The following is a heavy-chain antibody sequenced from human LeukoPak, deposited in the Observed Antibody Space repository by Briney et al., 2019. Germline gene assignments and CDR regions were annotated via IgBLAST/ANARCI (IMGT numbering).Heavy chain of an antibody. CDR2: IYYSGST. D-gene: IGHD3-22*01. J-gene: IGHJ3*02. CDR3: ARRDYYDSSGYLNDAFDI. CDR1: GGSISSYY. V-gene: IGHV4-59*01. Sequence: SETLSLTCTVSGGSISSYYWSWIRQPPGKGLEWIGYIYYSGSTNYNPSLKSRVTISVDTSKNQFSLKLSSVTAADTAVYYCARRDYYDSSGYLNDAFDIWGQGTMVTVSS.